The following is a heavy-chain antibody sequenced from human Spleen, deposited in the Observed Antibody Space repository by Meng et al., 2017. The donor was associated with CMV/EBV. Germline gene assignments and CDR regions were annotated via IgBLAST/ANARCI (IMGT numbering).Heavy chain of an antibody. Sequence: ASVKVSCKASGYTFTSYGISWVRQAPGQGLEWMGWISAYNGNTNYAQKLKGRVTMTTDTYTSTAYMELRSLRSDDTAVYYCARESYCSGGRCYYYYGMDVWGQGTTVTVSS. V-gene: IGHV1-18*01. D-gene: IGHD2-15*01. CDR2: ISAYNGNT. CDR1: GYTFTSYG. CDR3: ARESYCSGGRCYYYYGMDV. J-gene: IGHJ6*02.